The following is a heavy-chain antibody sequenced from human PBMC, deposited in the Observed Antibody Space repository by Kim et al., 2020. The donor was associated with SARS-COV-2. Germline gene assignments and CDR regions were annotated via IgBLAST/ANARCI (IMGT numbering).Heavy chain of an antibody. Sequence: GGSLRLSCAASGFTFSSYWMSWVRQAPGKGLEWVANIKQDGSEKYYVDSVKGRFTISRDNAKNSLYLQMNSLRAEDTAVYYCARTVKQRVRGIAYGMDVWGQGTTVTVSS. CDR1: GFTFSSYW. CDR2: IKQDGSEK. D-gene: IGHD3-10*01. J-gene: IGHJ6*02. V-gene: IGHV3-7*03. CDR3: ARTVKQRVRGIAYGMDV.